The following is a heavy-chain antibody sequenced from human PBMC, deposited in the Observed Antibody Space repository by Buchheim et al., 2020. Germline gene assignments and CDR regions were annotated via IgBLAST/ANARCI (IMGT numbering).Heavy chain of an antibody. D-gene: IGHD3-22*01. CDR1: GFTFSSYA. CDR2: ISYDGSNK. CDR3: AKGLDSSGWYYFDY. Sequence: QVQLVESGGGVVQPGRSLRLSCAASGFTFSSYAMHWVRQAPGKGLEWVAVISYDGSNKYYADSVKGRFTISRDNSKNTLYLQMNSLRAEDTAVYYCAKGLDSSGWYYFDYWGQGTL. V-gene: IGHV3-30-3*01. J-gene: IGHJ4*02.